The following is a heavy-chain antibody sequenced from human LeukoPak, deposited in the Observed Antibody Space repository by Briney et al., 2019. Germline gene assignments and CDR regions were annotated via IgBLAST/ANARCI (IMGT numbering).Heavy chain of an antibody. CDR3: ARAQTEYYYDSSGYSYYYYYMDV. CDR2: IRYNGSNT. Sequence: PGGSLRLSCAASGFTLSAYGMHWVRQAPGKGLEWVAFIRYNGSNTYYADSVKGRFTISRDNAKNSLYLQMNSLRAEDTAVYYCARAQTEYYYDSSGYSYYYYYMDVWGKGTTVTVSS. V-gene: IGHV3-30*02. J-gene: IGHJ6*03. CDR1: GFTLSAYG. D-gene: IGHD3-22*01.